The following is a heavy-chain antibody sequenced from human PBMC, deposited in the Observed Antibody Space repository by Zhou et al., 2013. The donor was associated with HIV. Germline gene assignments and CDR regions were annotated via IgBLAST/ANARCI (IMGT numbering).Heavy chain of an antibody. V-gene: IGHV1-2*02. CDR3: ARSHKWLQLRYQGIFDY. CDR2: INPKSGGS. J-gene: IGHJ4*02. D-gene: IGHD5-12*01. Sequence: ARQAPGQGLEWMGWINPKSGGSNYAQDFKGRLTMTRDTSITTVYMELKRLTSEDTAMYFCARSHKWLQLRYQGIFDYWGQGTLVTVSS.